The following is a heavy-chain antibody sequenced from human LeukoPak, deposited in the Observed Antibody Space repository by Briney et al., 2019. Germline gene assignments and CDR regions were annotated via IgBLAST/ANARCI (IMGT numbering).Heavy chain of an antibody. CDR2: INPNSGGT. V-gene: IGHV1-2*02. J-gene: IGHJ4*02. CDR1: GYTFTGYY. Sequence: ASVKVSCKASGYTFTGYYMHWVRQAPGQGLEWMGWINPNSGGTNYAQKFHGRVTMTRDTSISTAYMELSRLRSDDTAVYYCAKSTNYGDYGTSDYWGQGTLVTVSS. CDR3: AKSTNYGDYGTSDY. D-gene: IGHD4-17*01.